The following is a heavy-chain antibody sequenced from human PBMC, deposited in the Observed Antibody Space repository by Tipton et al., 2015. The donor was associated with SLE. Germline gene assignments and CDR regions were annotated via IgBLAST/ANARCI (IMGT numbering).Heavy chain of an antibody. CDR2: IYYSGST. J-gene: IGHJ4*02. Sequence: TLSLTCTVSGGSISSHYWSWIRQPPGKGLEWIGYIYYSGSTNYNPSLKSRVTISVDTSKYQFSLKLSSVTAADTAVYYCARGDCSSTSCLDYWGQGTLVTVSS. D-gene: IGHD2-2*01. CDR1: GGSISSHY. CDR3: ARGDCSSTSCLDY. V-gene: IGHV4-59*11.